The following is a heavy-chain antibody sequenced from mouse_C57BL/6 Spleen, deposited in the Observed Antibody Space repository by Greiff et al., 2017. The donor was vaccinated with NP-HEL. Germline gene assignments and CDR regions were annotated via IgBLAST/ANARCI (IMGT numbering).Heavy chain of an antibody. Sequence: EVMLVESGGGLVKPGGSLKLSCAASGFTFSSYTMSWVRQTPEKRLEWVATISGGGGNTYYPDSVKGRFTISRDNAKNTLYLQMSSLRSEDTALYYCARHAGTGYFDYWGQGTTLTVSS. CDR3: ARHAGTGYFDY. CDR1: GFTFSSYT. J-gene: IGHJ2*01. V-gene: IGHV5-9*01. CDR2: ISGGGGNT. D-gene: IGHD4-1*01.